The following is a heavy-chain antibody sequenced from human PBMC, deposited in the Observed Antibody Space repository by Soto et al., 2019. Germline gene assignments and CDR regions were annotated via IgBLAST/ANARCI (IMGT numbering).Heavy chain of an antibody. CDR1: GGTFSSYA. D-gene: IGHD3-3*01. Sequence: SVKVSCKASGGTFSSYAISWVRQVPGQGLEWMGGIIPIFGTANYAQKFQGRVTITADESTSTAYMELSSLRSEDTAVYYCATEMATIFVRAFDIWGQGTMVTVS. CDR2: IIPIFGTA. J-gene: IGHJ3*02. V-gene: IGHV1-69*13. CDR3: ATEMATIFVRAFDI.